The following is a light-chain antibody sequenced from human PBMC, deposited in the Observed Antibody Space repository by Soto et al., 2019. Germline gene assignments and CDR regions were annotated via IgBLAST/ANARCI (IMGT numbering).Light chain of an antibody. CDR1: QSGSNNY. CDR2: AAS. J-gene: IGKJ1*01. Sequence: EIVLTQSPGTLSLSPGERATVSCRASQSGSNNYLAWYQQKPGQAPRLLIYAASNRARGIPDRLGGSGSGADFTLTVSRLETEDFAVYYWQQYGTAPWTVGQGTKVEI. CDR3: QQYGTAPWT. V-gene: IGKV3-20*01.